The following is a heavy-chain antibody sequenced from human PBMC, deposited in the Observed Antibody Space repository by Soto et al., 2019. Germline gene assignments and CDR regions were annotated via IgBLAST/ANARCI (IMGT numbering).Heavy chain of an antibody. V-gene: IGHV3-30*03. CDR2: ISYDGTNQ. CDR1: GFPFSSYG. J-gene: IGHJ4*02. Sequence: ESGGGVVQPGRSLRLSCAASGFPFSSYGMHWVRQAPGKGLDWVALISYDGTNQYYADSVKGRFTVSRDNSKNTLYLQMSSLRAEDTAVYYCAGGQYYFDYCGQGTLVSVSS. CDR3: AGGQYYFDY. D-gene: IGHD2-15*01.